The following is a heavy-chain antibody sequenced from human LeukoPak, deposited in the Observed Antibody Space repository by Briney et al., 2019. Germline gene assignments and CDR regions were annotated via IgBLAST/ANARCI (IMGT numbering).Heavy chain of an antibody. V-gene: IGHV4-59*11. J-gene: IGHJ5*02. CDR2: IYNTGDT. D-gene: IGHD1-1*01. CDR3: VQLKLDP. CDR1: GGSMSSHY. Sequence: PSETLSLTCTVSGGSMSSHYWTWIRQPPGKGLEWIGYIYNTGDTNSNPSLKSRVTMSLDTSKNQFSLKLTSVTDADTAVYYCVQLKLDPWGQGTLVTVSS.